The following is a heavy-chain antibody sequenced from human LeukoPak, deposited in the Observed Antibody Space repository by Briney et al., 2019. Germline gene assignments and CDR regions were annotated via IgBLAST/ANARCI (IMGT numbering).Heavy chain of an antibody. D-gene: IGHD6-13*01. CDR2: INQDGSDN. CDR1: RFSFLNYW. V-gene: IGHV3-7*05. Sequence: GGSLRLSRVAIRFSFLNYWMSWVRQAPGRGLEWLARINQDGSDNYHVDSVKGRFTISRDNAKNSLYLQMNSLRAEDTAVYYCASGRLGISAADAPYWGQGTLVTVSS. J-gene: IGHJ4*02. CDR3: ASGRLGISAADAPY.